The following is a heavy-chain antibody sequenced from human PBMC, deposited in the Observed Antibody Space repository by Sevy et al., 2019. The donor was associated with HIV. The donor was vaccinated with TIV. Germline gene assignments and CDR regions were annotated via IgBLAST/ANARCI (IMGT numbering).Heavy chain of an antibody. CDR1: GFTFSSYS. J-gene: IGHJ5*02. Sequence: GGSLRLSCAASGFTFSSYSMNWVRQAPGKGLEWVSYISSSSSTIYYADSAKGRFTISRDNAKNSLYLQMNSLRDEDTAVYYCARDRERYSGSQGWFDPWGQGTLVTVSS. V-gene: IGHV3-48*02. CDR2: ISSSSSTI. CDR3: ARDRERYSGSQGWFDP. D-gene: IGHD1-26*01.